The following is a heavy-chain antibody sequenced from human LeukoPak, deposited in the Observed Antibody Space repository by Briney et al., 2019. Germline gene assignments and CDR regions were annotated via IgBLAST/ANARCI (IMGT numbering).Heavy chain of an antibody. CDR2: INHSGST. J-gene: IGHJ4*02. V-gene: IGHV4-34*01. CDR1: GGSFNGYY. D-gene: IGHD2-2*01. Sequence: SETLSLTCAVYGGSFNGYYWTWIRQPPGKGLEWIGEINHSGSTNYNPSLKSRVTISVDTSKNQFSLKLSSVTAADTAVYYCAGNIVVVPARPVDYWGQGTLVTVSS. CDR3: AGNIVVVPARPVDY.